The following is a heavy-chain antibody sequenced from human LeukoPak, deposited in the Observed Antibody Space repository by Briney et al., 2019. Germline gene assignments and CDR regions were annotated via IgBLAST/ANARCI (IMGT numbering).Heavy chain of an antibody. J-gene: IGHJ4*02. CDR2: ISYDGSNK. V-gene: IGHV3-30-3*01. CDR1: GFTFSSYA. Sequence: PGGSLRLSCAASGFTFSSYAMHWVRQAPGKGLEWVAVISYDGSNKYYADSVKGGFTISRDNSKNTLYLQMNSLRAEDTAVYYCARDYRPIAAAGTFPPYWGQGTLVTVSS. CDR3: ARDYRPIAAAGTFPPY. D-gene: IGHD6-13*01.